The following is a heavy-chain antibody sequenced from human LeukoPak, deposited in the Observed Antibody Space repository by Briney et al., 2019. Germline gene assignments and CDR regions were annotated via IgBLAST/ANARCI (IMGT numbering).Heavy chain of an antibody. CDR1: GGSFSGYY. J-gene: IGHJ3*02. Sequence: SETLSLTCAVYGGSFSGYYWSWIRQPPGKGLEWIGEINHSGSTNYNPSLKSRVTISVDTSKNQFSLKLSSVTAADTAVYYCARVKLGDAFDIWGQGTMVTVSS. CDR3: ARVKLGDAFDI. V-gene: IGHV4-34*01. CDR2: INHSGST. D-gene: IGHD4-23*01.